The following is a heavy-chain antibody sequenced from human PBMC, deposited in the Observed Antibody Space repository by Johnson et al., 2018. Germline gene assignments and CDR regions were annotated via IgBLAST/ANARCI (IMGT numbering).Heavy chain of an antibody. CDR3: ARGRGTGSYSQAYLDH. D-gene: IGHD3-3*02. V-gene: IGHV4-59*01. CDR2: MYHSGGT. J-gene: IGHJ1*01. Sequence: VQLVESGPGLVKPSDTLSLMCTVSGGSISSYYYHWIRQSPGKGLEWIGYMYHSGGTNYNPSLHGRVTISLDTSKNQFSLKLSSVTAADTAVYYCARGRGTGSYSQAYLDHWGQGTLVTVSS. CDR1: GGSISSYY.